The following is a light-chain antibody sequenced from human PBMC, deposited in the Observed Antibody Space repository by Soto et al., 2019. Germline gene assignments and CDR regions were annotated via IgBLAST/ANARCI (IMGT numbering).Light chain of an antibody. J-gene: IGKJ1*01. CDR2: AAY. CDR1: QGISNY. Sequence: DIQMNPSPSSLSASVGARVTITCRASQGISNYLAWYQQKPGKIPRLLIYAAYTLQSGVPSRFSGSGSGTDFTLTISSLQPEDVATYYCQKYNIAPWTFGQGTKVEIK. CDR3: QKYNIAPWT. V-gene: IGKV1-27*01.